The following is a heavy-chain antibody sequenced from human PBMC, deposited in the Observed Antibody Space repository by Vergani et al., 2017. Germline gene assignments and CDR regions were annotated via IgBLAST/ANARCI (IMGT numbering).Heavy chain of an antibody. CDR2: ISSSGSTI. V-gene: IGHV3-48*03. J-gene: IGHJ6*03. CDR3: AAPISMDV. Sequence: VQLVESGGGLVQPGGSLRLSCAASGFTFSSYEMNWVRPAPGKGLEWVSYISSSGSTIYYADSVKGRFTISRDNDKNSLSLQMNSLRAEDTAVYYCAAPISMDVWGKGTTVTVSS. CDR1: GFTFSSYE.